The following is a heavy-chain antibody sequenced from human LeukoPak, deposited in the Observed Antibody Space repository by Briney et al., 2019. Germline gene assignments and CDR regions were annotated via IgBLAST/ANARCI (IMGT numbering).Heavy chain of an antibody. V-gene: IGHV1-18*01. CDR1: GYTFTSYG. CDR3: ASLMVRGVIITGMLAFDI. J-gene: IGHJ3*02. CDR2: ISAYNGNT. D-gene: IGHD3-10*01. Sequence: ASVKVSCXASGYTFTSYGISWVQQAPGQGLEWMGWISAYNGNTNYAQKLQGRVTMTTDTSTSTAYMELRSLRSDDTAVYYCASLMVRGVIITGMLAFDIWGQRTMVTVSS.